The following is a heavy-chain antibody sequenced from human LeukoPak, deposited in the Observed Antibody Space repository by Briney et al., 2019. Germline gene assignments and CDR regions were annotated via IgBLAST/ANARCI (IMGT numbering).Heavy chain of an antibody. J-gene: IGHJ4*02. V-gene: IGHV3-30-3*01. CDR1: GFTFSSYA. D-gene: IGHD6-19*01. Sequence: GGSLRLSCAASGFTFSSYAMHWVRQAPGKGLEWVAVISYDGSNKYYADSVKGRFTISRDNSKNTLYLQMNSLRAEDTAVYYCAREYSSGWYDYWGQGTLVTVSS. CDR3: AREYSSGWYDY. CDR2: ISYDGSNK.